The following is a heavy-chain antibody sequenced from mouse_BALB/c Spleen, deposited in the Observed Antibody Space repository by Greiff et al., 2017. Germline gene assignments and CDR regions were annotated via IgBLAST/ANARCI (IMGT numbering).Heavy chain of an antibody. J-gene: IGHJ3*01. CDR1: GFTFSNYW. D-gene: IGHD1-2*01. CDR2: IRLKSNNYAT. Sequence: EVKVEESGGGLVQPGGSMKLSCVASGFTFSNYWMNWVRQSPEKGLEWVAEIRLKSNNYATHYAESVKGRFTISRDDSKSSVYLQLNNLRAEDTGIYYCTRPEGYCYEAYWGQGTLVTVSA. CDR3: TRPEGYCYEAY. V-gene: IGHV6-6*02.